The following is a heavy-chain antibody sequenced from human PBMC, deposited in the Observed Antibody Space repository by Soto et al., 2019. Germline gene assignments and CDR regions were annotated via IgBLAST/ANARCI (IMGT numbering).Heavy chain of an antibody. CDR1: GYTFTSYA. Sequence: ASVKVSCKASGYTFTSYAIHWVRQAPGQRLEWMGWINAGNGNTKYSQKFQGRVTITRDTSASKAYMELSSLRSQDTAVYYCARVLGVAKGDYWGQGTLVTVSS. CDR3: ARVLGVAKGDY. D-gene: IGHD3-3*01. J-gene: IGHJ4*02. V-gene: IGHV1-3*01. CDR2: INAGNGNT.